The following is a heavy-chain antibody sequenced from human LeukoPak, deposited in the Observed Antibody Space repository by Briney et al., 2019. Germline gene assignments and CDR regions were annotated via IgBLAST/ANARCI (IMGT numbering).Heavy chain of an antibody. CDR2: INHSGST. CDR1: GGSISSYH. V-gene: IGHV4-34*01. D-gene: IGHD3-22*01. Sequence: SETLSLTCAVSGGSISSYHWSWVRQPPGKGLEWIGEINHSGSTNYNPSLKSRVTISVDTSKNQFSLKLSSVTAADTAVYYCARGPNEYYYDSSGYYPYWGQGTLVTVSS. CDR3: ARGPNEYYYDSSGYYPY. J-gene: IGHJ4*02.